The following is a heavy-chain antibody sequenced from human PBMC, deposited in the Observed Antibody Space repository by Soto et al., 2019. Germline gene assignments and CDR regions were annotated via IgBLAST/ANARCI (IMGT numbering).Heavy chain of an antibody. V-gene: IGHV3-23*01. D-gene: IGHD6-19*01. J-gene: IGHJ4*02. Sequence: EVQLLESGGGLVQPGGSLRLSCAASGFTFSSYAMSWVRQAPGKGLEWVSAISGSGGSTYYADSVKGRFTISRDNSKNTLYLQMNSLRAEDTAVYYCAKDEQWLVLVLGLRYFDYWGQGTLVTVSS. CDR2: ISGSGGST. CDR1: GFTFSSYA. CDR3: AKDEQWLVLVLGLRYFDY.